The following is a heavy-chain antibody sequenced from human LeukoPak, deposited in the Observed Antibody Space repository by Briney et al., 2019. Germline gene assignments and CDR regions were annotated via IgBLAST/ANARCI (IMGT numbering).Heavy chain of an antibody. J-gene: IGHJ4*02. CDR2: ISYDGNNK. CDR3: ARDLVGGWDDSSGYYYGYFDY. D-gene: IGHD3-22*01. V-gene: IGHV3-30-3*01. CDR1: GFTFAIHA. Sequence: QPGGSLRLSCAASGFTFAIHAMHWVRQAPGKGLEWVAVISYDGNNKYYADSVKGRFTISRDNSKNTLYLQMNSLRAEDTAVYYCARDLVGGWDDSSGYYYGYFDYWGQGTLVTVSS.